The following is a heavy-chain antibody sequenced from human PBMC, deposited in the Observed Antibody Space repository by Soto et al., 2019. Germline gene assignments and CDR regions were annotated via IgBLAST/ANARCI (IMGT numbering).Heavy chain of an antibody. D-gene: IGHD6-19*01. Sequence: EVQLVESGGGLVQPGGSLRLSCAASGFSFSSYSMNWVRQAPGKGLEWLSYISGTGSIYYADSVKGRFTISRDNAKQSLYLQMNSLRDEDTAVYYCAKDRMAVAGTPVRWFDPWGQGTLVTVSS. CDR1: GFSFSSYS. CDR3: AKDRMAVAGTPVRWFDP. J-gene: IGHJ5*02. CDR2: ISGTGSI. V-gene: IGHV3-48*02.